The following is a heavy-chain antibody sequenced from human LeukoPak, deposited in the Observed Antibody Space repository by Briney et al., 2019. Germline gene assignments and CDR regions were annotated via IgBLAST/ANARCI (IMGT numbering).Heavy chain of an antibody. J-gene: IGHJ4*02. CDR1: GFSFSSYA. CDR2: VSSASSHV. V-gene: IGHV3-21*01. CDR3: ARDLMRFLEWVN. Sequence: GFLRLSCVASGFSFSSYAMNWVRQASGKGPGWVSYVSSASSHVYYADSVRGRFIISRDNAKNSLYLQMNSLRAEDTAVYYCARDLMRFLEWVNWGQGTLVTVSS. D-gene: IGHD3-3*01.